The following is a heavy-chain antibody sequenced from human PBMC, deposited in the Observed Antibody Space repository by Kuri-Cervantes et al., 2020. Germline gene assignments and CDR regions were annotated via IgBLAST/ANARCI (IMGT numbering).Heavy chain of an antibody. CDR3: ARTMLGLRLGELHRNYYYYYVDV. CDR2: LSASGGST. V-gene: IGHV3-23*01. J-gene: IGHJ6*03. CDR1: GFMFSSYA. Sequence: GGSLRLSCAASGFMFSSYAMSWVRQAPGKGLEWVSGLSASGGSTYYADSVKGRFTISRDNSKNTLYLQMNSLRAEDTAVYYCARTMLGLRLGELHRNYYYYYVDVWGKGTTVTVSS. D-gene: IGHD3-16*01.